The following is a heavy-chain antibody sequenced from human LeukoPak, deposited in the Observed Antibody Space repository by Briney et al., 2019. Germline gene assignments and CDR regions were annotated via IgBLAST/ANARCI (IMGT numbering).Heavy chain of an antibody. V-gene: IGHV1-2*02. CDR2: INPNSGGT. CDR3: ARWGYYYDSSVDY. J-gene: IGHJ4*02. Sequence: GASVKVSCKASGYTFTGYYMHWVRQAPGQGLEWMGWINPNSGGTNYAQKFQGRVTMTRDTSISTAYMELSGLRSDDTAVYYCARWGYYYDSSVDYWGQGTLVTVSS. D-gene: IGHD3-22*01. CDR1: GYTFTGYY.